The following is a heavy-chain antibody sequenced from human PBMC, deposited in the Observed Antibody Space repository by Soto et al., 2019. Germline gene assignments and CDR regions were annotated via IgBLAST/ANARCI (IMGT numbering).Heavy chain of an antibody. D-gene: IGHD2-2*01. CDR3: ARGPYCSSTSCYGDYYYGMDV. V-gene: IGHV4-59*12. CDR2: IYYSGST. J-gene: IGHJ6*02. CDR1: GGSISSYY. Sequence: PSETLSLTCTVSGGSISSYYWSWIRQPPGKGLEWIGYIYYSGSTNYNPSLKSRVTISVDTSKNQFSLKLSSVTAADTAVYYCARGPYCSSTSCYGDYYYGMDVWGQGTTVTVSS.